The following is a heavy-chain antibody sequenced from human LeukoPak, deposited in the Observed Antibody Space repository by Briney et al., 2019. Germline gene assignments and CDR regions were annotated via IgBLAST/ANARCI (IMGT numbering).Heavy chain of an antibody. CDR3: AKDIDHFGPIDY. CDR1: GFTFSSYA. V-gene: IGHV3-23*01. CDR2: ISGSGGGT. Sequence: PGGSLRLSCAVSGFTFSSYAMSWVRQAPGKGLEWVSAISGSGGGTFYADSVRGRFTISRDNSKNTVYLQMNGLRVEDTSIYYCAKDIDHFGPIDYWGQGTLVTVSS. J-gene: IGHJ4*02. D-gene: IGHD3-10*01.